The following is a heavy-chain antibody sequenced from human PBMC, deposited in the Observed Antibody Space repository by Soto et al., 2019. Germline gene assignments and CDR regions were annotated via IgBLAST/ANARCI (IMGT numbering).Heavy chain of an antibody. CDR1: AGIIRPER. Sequence: VSAGIIRPERWRWIRQPPGKSLEWIGYLYYSGSTNYNPSLKSRVTISVDTSKNQFSLKLSSVTAADTAVYYCARHGDMSQGRDGNYYYYYGMDVWGQGTTVT. V-gene: IGHV4-59*08. J-gene: IGHJ6*02. CDR3: ARHGDMSQGRDGNYYYYYGMDV. CDR2: LYYSGST. D-gene: IGHD3-9*01.